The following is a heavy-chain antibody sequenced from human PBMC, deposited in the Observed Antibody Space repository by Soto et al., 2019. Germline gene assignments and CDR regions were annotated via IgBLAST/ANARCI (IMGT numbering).Heavy chain of an antibody. CDR1: GYTFTSYD. D-gene: IGHD3-3*01. CDR2: INAGNGNR. Sequence: GASVKVSCKASGYTFTSYDINWVRQATGQRLEWMGWINAGNGNRKYSQKFQGRVTITRDTSASTAYMELSSLRSEDTAVYYCARDFGGFDPWGQGTLVTVSS. J-gene: IGHJ5*02. V-gene: IGHV1-3*01. CDR3: ARDFGGFDP.